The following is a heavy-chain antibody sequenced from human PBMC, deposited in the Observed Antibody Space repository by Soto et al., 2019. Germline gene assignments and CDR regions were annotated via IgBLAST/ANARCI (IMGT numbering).Heavy chain of an antibody. V-gene: IGHV3-7*01. CDR3: AKDGDGISSSPFDY. J-gene: IGHJ4*02. D-gene: IGHD3-3*02. CDR1: GFTFSTYW. Sequence: PGGSLRLSCAASGFTFSTYWMSWVRQAPGQGLEWVANIKQDGSEKYYVDSVKGRFTISRDNAKNSLYLQMNSLRAEDTAVYYCAKDGDGISSSPFDYWGQGTLVNVSS. CDR2: IKQDGSEK.